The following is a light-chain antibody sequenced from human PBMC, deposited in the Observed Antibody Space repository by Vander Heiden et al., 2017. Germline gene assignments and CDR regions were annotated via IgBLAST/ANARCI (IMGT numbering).Light chain of an antibody. V-gene: IGKV3-11*01. CDR1: QSVSTY. Sequence: EIVLTQSPATLSLSPGERATLSCRASQSVSTYLAWFQQKPGQAPRLLIYDASRRDTGIPARFSGSGYGTDFTLTISSREPEDFAIYYCQQRSNWPPLTFGGGTKVEIK. CDR3: QQRSNWPPLT. J-gene: IGKJ4*01. CDR2: DAS.